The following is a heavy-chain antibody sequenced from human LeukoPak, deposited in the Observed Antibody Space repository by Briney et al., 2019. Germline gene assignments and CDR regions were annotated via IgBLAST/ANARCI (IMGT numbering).Heavy chain of an antibody. V-gene: IGHV4-61*01. J-gene: IGHJ4*02. CDR1: GGSVSSGSYY. CDR2: IYYSGST. CDR3: ARVQQLAPNPHFDY. D-gene: IGHD6-13*01. Sequence: PSETLSLTCTVSGGSVSSGSYYWSWIRQPPGKGLEWIGYIYYSGSTNYNPSLKSRVTISLDTSKNQFSLKVSSVTAADTAVYYCARVQQLAPNPHFDYWGQGTLVTVSS.